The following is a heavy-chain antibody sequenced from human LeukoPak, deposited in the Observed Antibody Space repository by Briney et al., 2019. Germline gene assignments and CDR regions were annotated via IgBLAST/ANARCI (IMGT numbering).Heavy chain of an antibody. CDR2: ISASSSSI. V-gene: IGHV3-48*04. Sequence: GGSLRLSCAASGFTFSNYGMDWVRQTPGKGLEWVSYISASSSSIYYADSVKGRFTISRDNAKNSLFLQMNSLRAEDTAVYYCARGGAARPDYWGQGSLVTVSS. J-gene: IGHJ4*02. D-gene: IGHD6-6*01. CDR1: GFTFSNYG. CDR3: ARGGAARPDY.